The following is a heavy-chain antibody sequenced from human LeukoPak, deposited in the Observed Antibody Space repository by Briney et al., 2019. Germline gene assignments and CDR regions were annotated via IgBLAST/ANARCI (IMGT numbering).Heavy chain of an antibody. CDR1: GFTFSSYW. V-gene: IGHV3-7*03. J-gene: IGHJ6*03. D-gene: IGHD1-14*01. CDR2: IKQDGSEK. CDR3: AKDINGDYFNYYMDV. Sequence: PGGSLRLSCAASGFTFSSYWMSWVRQAPGKGLEWVANIKQDGSEKYYADSVKGRFTISRDNAKNSLYLQMNSLRAEDMALYYCAKDINGDYFNYYMDVWGKGTTVTVSS.